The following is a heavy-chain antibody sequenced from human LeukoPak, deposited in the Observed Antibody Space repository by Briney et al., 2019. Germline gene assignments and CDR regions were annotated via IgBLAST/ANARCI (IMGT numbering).Heavy chain of an antibody. CDR2: ISYDGSNK. J-gene: IGHJ6*02. Sequence: GGSLRLSCAASGFTFSSYGMHWVRQAPGKGLEWVAVISYDGSNKYYADSVKGRFTISRDNSKNTLYLQMNSLRAEDTAVYYCAKVRSSAGYYYYGMDVWGQGTTVTVSS. CDR1: GFTFSSYG. V-gene: IGHV3-30*18. D-gene: IGHD3-3*01. CDR3: AKVRSSAGYYYYGMDV.